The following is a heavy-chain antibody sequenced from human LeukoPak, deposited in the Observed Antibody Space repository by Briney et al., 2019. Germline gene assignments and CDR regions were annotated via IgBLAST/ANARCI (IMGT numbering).Heavy chain of an antibody. CDR3: ARDSQSYYDSSGYQY. J-gene: IGHJ4*02. D-gene: IGHD3-22*01. CDR2: IIPIFGTA. CDR1: RGTFSSYA. Sequence: ASVKVSCKASRGTFSSYAISWVRQAPGQGLEWMGGIIPIFGTANYAQKFQGRVTITADESTSTAYMELRSLRSDDTAVYYCARDSQSYYDSSGYQYWGQGTLVTVSS. V-gene: IGHV1-69*13.